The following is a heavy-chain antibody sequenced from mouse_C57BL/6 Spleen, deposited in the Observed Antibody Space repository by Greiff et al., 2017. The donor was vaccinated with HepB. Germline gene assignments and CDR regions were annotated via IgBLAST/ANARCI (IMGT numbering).Heavy chain of an antibody. J-gene: IGHJ4*01. D-gene: IGHD2-4*01. V-gene: IGHV1-76*01. CDR2: IYPGSGNT. CDR3: AREGLRRRDYYARDY. Sequence: LVESGAELVRPGASVKLSCKASGYTFTDYYINWVKQRPGQGLEWIARIYPGSGNTYYNEKFKGKATLTAEKSSSTAYMQLTSLTSEDSAVYFCAREGLRRRDYYARDYWGQGTSVTVSS. CDR1: GYTFTDYY.